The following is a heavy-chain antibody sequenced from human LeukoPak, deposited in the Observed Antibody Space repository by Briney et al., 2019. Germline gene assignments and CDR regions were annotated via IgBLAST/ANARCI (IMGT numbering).Heavy chain of an antibody. CDR3: ASTGYSSGWYSDY. CDR1: GFTFSSYA. Sequence: GRSLRLSCAASGFTFSSYAMHWVRQAPGKGLEWVAVISYDGSNKYYADSVEGRFTISRDNSKNTLYLQMNSLRAEDTAVYYCASTGYSSGWYSDYWGQGTLVTVSS. J-gene: IGHJ4*02. V-gene: IGHV3-30-3*01. CDR2: ISYDGSNK. D-gene: IGHD6-19*01.